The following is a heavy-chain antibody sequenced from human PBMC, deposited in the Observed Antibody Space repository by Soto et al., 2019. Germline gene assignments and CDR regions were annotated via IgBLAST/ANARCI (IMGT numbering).Heavy chain of an antibody. D-gene: IGHD5-18*01. CDR3: AKIQLWSDAFDI. V-gene: IGHV3-30-3*02. J-gene: IGHJ3*02. Sequence: GGSLRLSCAASGFTFSSYAMHWVRQAPGKGLEWVAVISYDGSNKYYADYVKGRFTISRDNSKNTLYLQMNSLRAEDTAVYYCAKIQLWSDAFDIWGQGTMVTVSS. CDR1: GFTFSSYA. CDR2: ISYDGSNK.